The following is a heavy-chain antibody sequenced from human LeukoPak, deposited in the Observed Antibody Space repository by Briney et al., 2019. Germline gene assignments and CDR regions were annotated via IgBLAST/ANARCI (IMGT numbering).Heavy chain of an antibody. CDR1: GFTFTTYV. CDR3: VKDSSSSGYYFDY. J-gene: IGHJ4*02. V-gene: IGHV3-64D*09. Sequence: SGGSLRPSCSASGFTFTTYVVHWVRQAPRKGLECVSAITSNGGSTYYADSVKGRFTISRDNSKNTLYLQLSSLRAEDTAVYYCVKDSSSSGYYFDYWGQGTLVTVSS. CDR2: ITSNGGST. D-gene: IGHD3-22*01.